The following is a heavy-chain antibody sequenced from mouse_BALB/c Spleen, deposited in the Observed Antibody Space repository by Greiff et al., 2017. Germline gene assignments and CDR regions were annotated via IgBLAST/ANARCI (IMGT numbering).Heavy chain of an antibody. CDR3: AREGLGWFAY. CDR2: ISSGGSYT. Sequence: EVHLVESGGGLVKPGGSLKLSCAASGFTFSSYAMSWVRQSPEKRLEWVAEISSGGSYTYYPDTVTGRFTISRDNAKNTLYLEMSSLRSEDTAMYYCAREGLGWFAYWGQGTLVTVSA. J-gene: IGHJ3*01. CDR1: GFTFSSYA. V-gene: IGHV5-9-4*01. D-gene: IGHD4-1*01.